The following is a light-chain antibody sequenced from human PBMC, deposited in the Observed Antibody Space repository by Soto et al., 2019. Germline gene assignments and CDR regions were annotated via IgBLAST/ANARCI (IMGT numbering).Light chain of an antibody. V-gene: IGLV2-11*01. Sequence: QSALTQPRSVSGSPGQSVTISCTGTSNDVGGYNFVSWYQQHPGKVPKLFIYDVSRRPSGVPDRFSGSKSGNTASLTISGLQAEDEADYYCSSYAGSYTSVFGGGTQLTVL. CDR2: DVS. CDR3: SSYAGSYTSV. J-gene: IGLJ2*01. CDR1: SNDVGGYNF.